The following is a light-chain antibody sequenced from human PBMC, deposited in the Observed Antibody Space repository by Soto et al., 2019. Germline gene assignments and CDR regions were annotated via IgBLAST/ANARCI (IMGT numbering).Light chain of an antibody. CDR3: TSYTSSSTLL. J-gene: IGLJ1*01. CDR2: EVS. V-gene: IGLV2-14*01. Sequence: GRAPKLMIYEVSSRPSGVSNRFSGSKSGNTASLTISGLQAEDESDYYCTSYTSSSTLLFGTGTKVTVL.